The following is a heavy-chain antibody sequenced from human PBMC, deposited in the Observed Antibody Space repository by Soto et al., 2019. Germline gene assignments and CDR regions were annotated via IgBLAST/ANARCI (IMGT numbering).Heavy chain of an antibody. CDR1: GYTFTNYY. J-gene: IGHJ4*02. CDR2: INPNGGST. Sequence: QVQLVQSGAEVKNPGASVKVSCKASGYTFTNYYIHWVRQATGQGLEWMAIINPNGGSTNYAQKFQVRVTLARDTFTSKVYMELSSLRSEDTAIYYCARGLAAGDYWGQGTLVTVFS. CDR3: ARGLAAGDY. V-gene: IGHV1-46*01. D-gene: IGHD6-13*01.